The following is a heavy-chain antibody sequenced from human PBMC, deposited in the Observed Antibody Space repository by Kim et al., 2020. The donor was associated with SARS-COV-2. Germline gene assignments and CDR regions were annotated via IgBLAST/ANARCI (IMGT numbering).Heavy chain of an antibody. J-gene: IGHJ5*01. CDR2: IYYSGST. CDR3: ARHGGYCSSTSCYEIPPFDS. Sequence: SETLSLTCTVSGGSISSSSYYWGWIRQPPGKGLEWIGSIYYSGSTYYNPSLKSRVTISVDTSKNQFSLKLSSVTAADTAVYYCARHGGYCSSTSCYEIPPFDSWGQGTLVTVSS. CDR1: GGSISSSSYY. V-gene: IGHV4-39*01. D-gene: IGHD2-2*03.